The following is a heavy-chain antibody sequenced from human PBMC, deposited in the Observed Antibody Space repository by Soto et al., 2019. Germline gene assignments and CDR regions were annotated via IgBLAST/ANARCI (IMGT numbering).Heavy chain of an antibody. V-gene: IGHV3-23*01. CDR3: AKNVVAAKNWFDP. Sequence: GGSLRLSCAASGFTFSSYAMSWVRQAPGKGLEWVSAISGSGGSTYYANSVKGRFTISRDTTKITLYLQMNSLSAEDTAVYYCAKNVVAAKNWFDPWGQGTLVTVSS. CDR2: ISGSGGST. CDR1: GFTFSSYA. J-gene: IGHJ5*02. D-gene: IGHD2-15*01.